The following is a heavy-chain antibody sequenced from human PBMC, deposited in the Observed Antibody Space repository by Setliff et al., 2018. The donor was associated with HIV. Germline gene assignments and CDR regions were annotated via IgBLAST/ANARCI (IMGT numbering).Heavy chain of an antibody. CDR2: IYTSGST. J-gene: IGHJ4*02. D-gene: IGHD2-21*02. V-gene: IGHV4-4*09. Sequence: SSETLSLTCNVSDDSFSTNYWSWVRQPPGKGLEWIGYIYTSGSTNYNPSLKSRVTISLDTSKNQFSLKLTSVTAADTAVYYCARLSGDYYYFDYWGQGTLVTVSS. CDR3: ARLSGDYYYFDY. CDR1: DDSFSTNY.